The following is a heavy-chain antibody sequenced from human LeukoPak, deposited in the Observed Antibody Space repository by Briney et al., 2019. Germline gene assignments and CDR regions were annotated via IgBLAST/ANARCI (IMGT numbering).Heavy chain of an antibody. CDR1: GFTFSDYY. Sequence: PGGSLGLSCADSGFTFSDYYMRWIRQAPGKELEWVSYISSSGSTIYYADSVKGRFTISRDNSRDTLFLQMNSLRAEDTAIYYCARTAQLDYWGQGILVTVSS. D-gene: IGHD2-21*02. CDR3: ARTAQLDY. V-gene: IGHV3-11*04. J-gene: IGHJ4*02. CDR2: ISSSGSTI.